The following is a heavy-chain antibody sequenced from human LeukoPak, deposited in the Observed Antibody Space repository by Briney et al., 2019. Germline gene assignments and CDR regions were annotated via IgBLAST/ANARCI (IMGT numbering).Heavy chain of an antibody. V-gene: IGHV5-51*01. CDR1: GYSFTSYW. D-gene: IGHD2-21*02. Sequence: GESLKISCKGSGYSFTSYWIGWVRQMPGKGLEGMGIIYPGDSDTRYSPSFQGQVTISADKSISTAYLQWSSLKASDTAMYYCAVAYCGGDCYSGYYYGMDVWGQGTTVTVSS. CDR3: AVAYCGGDCYSGYYYGMDV. J-gene: IGHJ6*02. CDR2: IYPGDSDT.